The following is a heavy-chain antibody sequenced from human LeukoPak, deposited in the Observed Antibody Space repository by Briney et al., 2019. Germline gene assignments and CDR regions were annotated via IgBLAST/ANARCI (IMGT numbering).Heavy chain of an antibody. D-gene: IGHD6-13*01. CDR2: ISYDGSNK. J-gene: IGHJ4*02. CDR1: GFTFSSYA. V-gene: IGHV3-30-3*01. CDR3: ARQLNTPDSSSWYYFDY. Sequence: GGSLRLSCAASGFTFSSYAMHWVRQAPGKGLEWVAVISYDGSNKYYADSVKGRFTISRDNSKNTLYLQMNSLRSDDTAVYYCARQLNTPDSSSWYYFDYWGQGTLVTVSS.